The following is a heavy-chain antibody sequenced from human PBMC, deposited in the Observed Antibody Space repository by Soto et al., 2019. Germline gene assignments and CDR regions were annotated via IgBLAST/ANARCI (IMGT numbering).Heavy chain of an antibody. J-gene: IGHJ6*03. CDR2: ITTSSTSI. Sequence: EVQLVESGGGLVKPGGSLRLSCAASGFTFSSYSMNWVRQAPGKGLEWVSTITTSSTSIYYADSVKGRFTISRDNDKNSLYLEMNDLRVDDSSVYYCVRVPLAIEGGHYYYYYMDVWGKGTTVTVSS. V-gene: IGHV3-21*01. CDR3: VRVPLAIEGGHYYYYYMDV. CDR1: GFTFSSYS. D-gene: IGHD2-2*01.